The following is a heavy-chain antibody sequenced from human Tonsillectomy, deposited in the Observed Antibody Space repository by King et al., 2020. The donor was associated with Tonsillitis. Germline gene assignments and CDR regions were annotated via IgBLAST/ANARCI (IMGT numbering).Heavy chain of an antibody. Sequence: VQLVESGAEVKRPGASVKVSCKASGYTFTGYYMHWVRQAPGQGLEWMGWINPDSGGTSYAQNFQGRVTLTRDTSISTAYMELSRLRSDDTAVDYCARDPAYSYGPSPYWYFDLCGRGTLVTVPS. CDR1: GYTFTGYY. CDR3: ARDPAYSYGPSPYWYFDL. V-gene: IGHV1-2*02. J-gene: IGHJ2*01. D-gene: IGHD5-18*01. CDR2: INPDSGGT.